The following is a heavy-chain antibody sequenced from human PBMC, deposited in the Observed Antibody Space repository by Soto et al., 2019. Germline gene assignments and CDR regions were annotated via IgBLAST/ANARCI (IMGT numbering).Heavy chain of an antibody. V-gene: IGHV3-23*01. Sequence: EVQLLESGGGLVQPGGSLRLSCAASGFTFSSYATSWVRQAPGKGLEWVSAISGSGGSTYYADSVKGRFTISRDNSKNTLYLQMNSLRAEDTAVYYCANDLEHCSGGSCYIWFDPWGQGTLVTVSS. CDR2: ISGSGGST. CDR1: GFTFSSYA. D-gene: IGHD2-15*01. CDR3: ANDLEHCSGGSCYIWFDP. J-gene: IGHJ5*02.